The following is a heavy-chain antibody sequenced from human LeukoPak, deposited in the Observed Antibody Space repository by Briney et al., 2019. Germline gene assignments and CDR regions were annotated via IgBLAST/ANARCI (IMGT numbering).Heavy chain of an antibody. D-gene: IGHD2-21*02. Sequence: PGGSLRLSCAASGFTFSSYSMNWVRQAPGKGLEWVSSISSSSSYIYYADSVKGRFTISRDNAKNSLYLQMNSLRAEDTAVYYCARASCGGDCYFDYWGQGTLVTVSS. CDR1: GFTFSSYS. J-gene: IGHJ4*02. CDR3: ARASCGGDCYFDY. V-gene: IGHV3-21*01. CDR2: ISSSSSYI.